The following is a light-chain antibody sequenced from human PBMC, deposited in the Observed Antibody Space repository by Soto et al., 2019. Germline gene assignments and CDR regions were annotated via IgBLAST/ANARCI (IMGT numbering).Light chain of an antibody. V-gene: IGKV1-39*01. Sequence: DIQVTQSPSSLSASVGDRVTITCRARQNIRTYLTWYQQRPGKPPKLLIHTASTLQSGFPSRFSGSGSGTDFTLTISSLQPQDFATYYCQQTYSTLNSFGQGTKLEIK. CDR1: QNIRTY. CDR2: TAS. CDR3: QQTYSTLNS. J-gene: IGKJ2*03.